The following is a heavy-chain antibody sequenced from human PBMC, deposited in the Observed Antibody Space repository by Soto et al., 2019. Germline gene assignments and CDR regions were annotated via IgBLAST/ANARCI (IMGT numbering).Heavy chain of an antibody. Sequence: EVHLEESGGGLVQPGGSLRLSCETSGFSFSDYDMHWVRQAPGKGLQWVSAVGTEGDTYYPDFVKGRITVSRDNGKKSLFLDMKTLSAGDTAIYYCGRGTADGSGSYYIDYWGQGTLVTVSS. D-gene: IGHD3-10*01. CDR2: VGTEGDT. CDR3: GRGTADGSGSYYIDY. J-gene: IGHJ4*02. CDR1: GFSFSDYD. V-gene: IGHV3-13*01.